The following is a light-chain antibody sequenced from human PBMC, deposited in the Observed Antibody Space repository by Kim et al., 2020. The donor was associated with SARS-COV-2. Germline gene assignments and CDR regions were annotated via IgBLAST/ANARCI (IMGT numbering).Light chain of an antibody. CDR1: SLSTYS. J-gene: IGLJ2*01. Sequence: SSELTQDPAVSVALGQTVRITCQGDSLSTYSAIWYQQKAGQAPVLVISGQNKPSARPRRLSGSTSSTNTSFSTIAAEAADDAAYYYSSSRGSIHLVFFGG. CDR2: GQN. CDR3: SSRGSIHLVF. V-gene: IGLV3-19*01.